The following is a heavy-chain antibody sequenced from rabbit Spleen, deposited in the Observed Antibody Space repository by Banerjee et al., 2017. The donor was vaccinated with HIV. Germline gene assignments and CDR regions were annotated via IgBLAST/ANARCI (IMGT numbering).Heavy chain of an antibody. CDR1: GFSFSSSYF. J-gene: IGHJ6*01. D-gene: IGHD8-1*01. V-gene: IGHV1S40*01. CDR3: ARDTGTSFSTYGMDL. CDR2: IYGGDGST. Sequence: QSLVESGGGLVQPEGSLTLTCTASGFSFSSSYFMCWVRQAPGKGLEWIGCIYGGDGSTYYASWVKSRFTISKASSTTVTLQMTSLTAADTATYFCARDTGTSFSTYGMDLWGQGTLVTVS.